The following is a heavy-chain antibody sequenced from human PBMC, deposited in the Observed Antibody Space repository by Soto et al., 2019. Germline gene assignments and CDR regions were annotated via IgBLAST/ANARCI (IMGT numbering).Heavy chain of an antibody. CDR3: ARVKQLLVRDYYYYGMDV. J-gene: IGHJ6*02. V-gene: IGHV1-3*01. CDR2: INAGNGNT. CDR1: GYTFTSYA. Sequence: QVQLVQSGAEVKKPGASVKVSCKASGYTFTSYAMHWVRQAPGQRLEWMGWINAGNGNTKYSQKFQGRVTITRDTSASTAYMELSSLSSEDTAVYYCARVKQLLVRDYYYYGMDVWGQGTTVTVSS. D-gene: IGHD6-19*01.